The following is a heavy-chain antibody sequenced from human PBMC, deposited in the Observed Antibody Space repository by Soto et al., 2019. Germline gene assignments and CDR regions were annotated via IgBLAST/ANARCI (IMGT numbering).Heavy chain of an antibody. D-gene: IGHD3-10*01. CDR2: ISSGSSYI. J-gene: IGHJ5*01. CDR1: GFTFSTYT. V-gene: IGHV3-21*01. CDR3: ARDILSGGAYPDS. Sequence: GGSLRLSCAASGFTFSTYTMNWVRQAPGKGLEWISSISSGSSYIYYAGSVKGRFTISRDNAKNSLFLQMNSLRADDAAVYYCARDILSGGAYPDSWGQGTKVTVSS.